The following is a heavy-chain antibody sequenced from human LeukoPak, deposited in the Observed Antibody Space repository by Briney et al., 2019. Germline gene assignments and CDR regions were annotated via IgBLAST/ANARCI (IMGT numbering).Heavy chain of an antibody. CDR1: GFRFKNFA. D-gene: IGHD2-2*02. V-gene: IGHV3-23*01. CDR3: AKDVRRAEYCSATTCYTSSFDY. J-gene: IGHJ4*02. CDR2: ISASGGGA. Sequence: GGSLRLSCAASGFRFKNFAMTWVRQAPGKGMEWVSTISASGGGAYYADSVKGRFTISRDNSKDTLSLQMNTLRAEDTAVYYCAKDVRRAEYCSATTCYTSSFDYWGQGTLVTVSS.